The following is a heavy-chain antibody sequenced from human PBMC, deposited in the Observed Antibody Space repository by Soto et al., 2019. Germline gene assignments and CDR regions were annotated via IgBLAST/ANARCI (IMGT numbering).Heavy chain of an antibody. Sequence: ASVKVSCKASGYTFTSYGISWVRQAPGQGLEWMGWISAYNGNTNYAQKLQGRVTMTTDTSTSTAYMELRSLRSDDTAVYYCARPFGVVIPQPFDYWGQGTLVTVSS. CDR2: ISAYNGNT. J-gene: IGHJ4*02. CDR1: GYTFTSYG. V-gene: IGHV1-18*01. CDR3: ARPFGVVIPQPFDY. D-gene: IGHD3-3*01.